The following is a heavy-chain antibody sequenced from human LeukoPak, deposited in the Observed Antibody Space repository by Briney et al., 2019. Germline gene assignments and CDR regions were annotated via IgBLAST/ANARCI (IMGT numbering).Heavy chain of an antibody. V-gene: IGHV4-34*01. J-gene: IGHJ4*02. CDR1: GFTFSDLY. CDR3: ARGRVGYCSSTSCYGIRY. D-gene: IGHD2-2*01. CDR2: INHSGST. Sequence: LRLSCAASGFTFSDLYMDWVRQAPGKGLEWIGEINHSGSTNYNPSLKSRVTISVDTSKNQFSLKLSSVTAADTAVYYCARGRVGYCSSTSCYGIRYWGQGTLVTVSS.